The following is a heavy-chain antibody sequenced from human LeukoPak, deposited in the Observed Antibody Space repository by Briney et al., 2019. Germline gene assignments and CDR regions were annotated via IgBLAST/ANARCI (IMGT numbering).Heavy chain of an antibody. CDR2: IDPSDSYT. J-gene: IGHJ4*02. V-gene: IGHV5-10-1*01. Sequence: GESLKTSCKGSGYSFTSYWISWVRQMPGKGLEWMGRIDPSDSYTNYSPSFQGHVTISADKSISTAYLQWSSLKASDTAMYYCARHNGYSSSWYDYWGQGTLVTVSS. CDR1: GYSFTSYW. D-gene: IGHD6-13*01. CDR3: ARHNGYSSSWYDY.